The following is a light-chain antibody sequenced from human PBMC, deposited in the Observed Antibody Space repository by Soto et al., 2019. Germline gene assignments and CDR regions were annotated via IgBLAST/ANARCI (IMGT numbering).Light chain of an antibody. CDR1: QTVGNY. J-gene: IGKJ4*01. CDR3: QQRSSWPLT. V-gene: IGKV3-11*01. Sequence: EIVLTQSPGTLSLSPGERATLSCRASQTVGNYLAWFQQKPGRAPRLLIYGVSSRATGIPARFSGSGTGTDFTLTISSLEPKDFAVYYCQQRSSWPLTFGGGTKVDIK. CDR2: GVS.